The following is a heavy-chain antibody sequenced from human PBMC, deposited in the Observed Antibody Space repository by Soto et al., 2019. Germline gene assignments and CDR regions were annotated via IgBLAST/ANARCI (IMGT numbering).Heavy chain of an antibody. Sequence: ASVKVSCKASGGTFSSYAISWVRQAPGQGLEWMGGIIPIFGTANYAQKFQGRVTITADESTSTAYMELSSLRSEDTAVYYCASLYDGSGSYRWFDPWGQGTLVTVSS. J-gene: IGHJ5*02. D-gene: IGHD3-10*01. CDR3: ASLYDGSGSYRWFDP. V-gene: IGHV1-69*13. CDR1: GGTFSSYA. CDR2: IIPIFGTA.